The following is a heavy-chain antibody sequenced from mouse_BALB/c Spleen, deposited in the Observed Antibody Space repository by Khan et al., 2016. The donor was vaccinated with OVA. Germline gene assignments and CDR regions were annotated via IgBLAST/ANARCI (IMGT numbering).Heavy chain of an antibody. CDR2: INTHSGVP. CDR3: ARGGAAYYRNDGGAMEY. D-gene: IGHD2-14*01. V-gene: IGHV9-4*02. Sequence: QIQLVQSGPELKKPGETVRISCKASGYTFTTAGIQWVQKMPGKGLKWIGWINTHSGVPKYAEDFKGRFAFSLEIYVNPAYLQITNLKNEDTATYFCARGGAAYYRNDGGAMEYWGQGTSGTVSS. J-gene: IGHJ4*01. CDR1: GYTFTTAG.